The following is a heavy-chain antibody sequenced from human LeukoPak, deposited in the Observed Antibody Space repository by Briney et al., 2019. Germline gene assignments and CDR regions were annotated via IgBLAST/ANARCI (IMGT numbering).Heavy chain of an antibody. J-gene: IGHJ4*02. CDR1: EFTVSSNY. CDR2: IYSGGST. CDR3: ARGSHYDILTGYPYFDY. Sequence: GGSLRLSCAASEFTVSSNYMSWVCQAPGKGLEWVSVIYSGGSTYYADSVKGRFTISRDNSNNTLYLQMNSLRAEDTAVYYCARGSHYDILTGYPYFDYWGQGTLVTVSS. D-gene: IGHD3-9*01. V-gene: IGHV3-66*02.